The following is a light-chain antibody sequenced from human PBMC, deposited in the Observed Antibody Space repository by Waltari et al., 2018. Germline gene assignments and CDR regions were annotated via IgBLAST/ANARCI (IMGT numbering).Light chain of an antibody. CDR3: QQLKSYPQAIS. CDR1: QGISSY. CDR2: APS. Sequence: DIQLTQSPSFLSASVGDRVTITCRASQGISSYLAWYQQKPGKAPKLLIYAPSTLQSGVPSRFSGSGSGTEFTLTISSLQPEDFATYYCQQLKSYPQAISFGQGTRLEIK. J-gene: IGKJ5*01. V-gene: IGKV1-9*01.